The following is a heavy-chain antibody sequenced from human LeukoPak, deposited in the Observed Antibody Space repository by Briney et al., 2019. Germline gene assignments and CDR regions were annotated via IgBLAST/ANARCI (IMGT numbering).Heavy chain of an antibody. D-gene: IGHD1-1*01. J-gene: IGHJ4*02. Sequence: GGSLRLSCAASGFTFSSYWMSWVRQAPGKGPEWVANIKQDESEKYYVDSVKGRFTISRDNAKNSLYLQMNSLRAEDTAVYYCARDKIEGPTKLDCWGQGILVTVSS. CDR3: ARDKIEGPTKLDC. CDR1: GFTFSSYW. V-gene: IGHV3-7*01. CDR2: IKQDESEK.